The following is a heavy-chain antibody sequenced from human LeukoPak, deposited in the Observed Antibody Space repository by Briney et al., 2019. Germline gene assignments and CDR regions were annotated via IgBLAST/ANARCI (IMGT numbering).Heavy chain of an antibody. CDR2: IYYSGST. D-gene: IGHD3-22*01. Sequence: SETLSLTCTVSGGSISSYYWSWIRQPPGKGLEWIGYIYYSGSTNYNPSLKSRVTISVDTSKNQFSLKLSSVTAADTAVYYCAREGYDYYDSSDVGGFDYWGQGTLVTVSS. CDR1: GGSISSYY. V-gene: IGHV4-59*12. J-gene: IGHJ4*02. CDR3: AREGYDYYDSSDVGGFDY.